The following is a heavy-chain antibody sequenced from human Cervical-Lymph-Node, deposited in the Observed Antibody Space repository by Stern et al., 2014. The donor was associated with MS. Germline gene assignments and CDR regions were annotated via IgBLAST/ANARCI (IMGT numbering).Heavy chain of an antibody. V-gene: IGHV1-18*01. Sequence: VQLVESGAEVKKPGASVTVSCAASGYSFTSYGISWVRQAPAQGLEWMGWISANNGNTNYAQKFQGRVTMTTYTSTSTVYMELRSLRSDDTAVYYFARTYNFWSGYEDYWGQGTLVTVSS. D-gene: IGHD3-3*01. CDR3: ARTYNFWSGYEDY. CDR2: ISANNGNT. CDR1: GYSFTSYG. J-gene: IGHJ4*02.